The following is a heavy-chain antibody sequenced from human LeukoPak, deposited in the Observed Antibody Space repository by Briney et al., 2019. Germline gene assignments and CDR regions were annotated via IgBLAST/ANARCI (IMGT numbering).Heavy chain of an antibody. Sequence: GGSLRLSCAASGFTFSSYWMSWVRQAPGKGLEWVANIKQDGSEKYYVDSVKGRFTISRDNAKNSLYLQMNSLRAEDTAVYYCARGSRFGVVVVADAFDIWGQGTMVTVSS. CDR3: ARGSRFGVVVVADAFDI. CDR1: GFTFSSYW. CDR2: IKQDGSEK. J-gene: IGHJ3*02. V-gene: IGHV3-7*01. D-gene: IGHD2-15*01.